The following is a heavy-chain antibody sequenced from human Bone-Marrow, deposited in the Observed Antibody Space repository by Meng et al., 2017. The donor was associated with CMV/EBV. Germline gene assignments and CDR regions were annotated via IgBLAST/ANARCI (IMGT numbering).Heavy chain of an antibody. Sequence: KASGYTFNGYYMHWVRQAPGQGLEWMGWINPNSGGTNYAQKFQGRVTMTRDTSISTAYMELSRLRSDDTAVYYCARDGIAVAGTGIDYWGQGTLVTVSS. CDR2: INPNSGGT. CDR1: GYTFNGYY. CDR3: ARDGIAVAGTGIDY. D-gene: IGHD6-19*01. V-gene: IGHV1-2*02. J-gene: IGHJ4*02.